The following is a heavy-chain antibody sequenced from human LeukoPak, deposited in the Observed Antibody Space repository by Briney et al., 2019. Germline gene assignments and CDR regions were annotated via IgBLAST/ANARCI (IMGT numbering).Heavy chain of an antibody. Sequence: ASVKVSCEASGGTFSSYAISWVRQAPGQGLEWMGGIIPIFGTANYAQKFQGRVTITADESTSTAYMELSSLRSEDTAVYYCAAYYGSGSFPYYFDYWGQGTLVTVSS. CDR3: AAYYGSGSFPYYFDY. V-gene: IGHV1-69*13. J-gene: IGHJ4*02. D-gene: IGHD3-10*01. CDR1: GGTFSSYA. CDR2: IIPIFGTA.